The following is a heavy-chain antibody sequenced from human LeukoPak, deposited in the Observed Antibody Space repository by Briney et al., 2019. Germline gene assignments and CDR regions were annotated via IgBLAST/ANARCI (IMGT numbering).Heavy chain of an antibody. J-gene: IGHJ4*02. CDR2: IYYSGST. CDR1: GGSISSGDYY. V-gene: IGHV4-30-4*01. D-gene: IGHD3-10*01. Sequence: SQTLSLTCTVSGGSISSGDYYWSWIRQPPGKGLEWIGYIYYSGSTYYNPSLKSRVTISVDTSKNQFSLKLSSVTAADTAVYYCARESYGSGSPGDWGQGTLVTVSS. CDR3: ARESYGSGSPGD.